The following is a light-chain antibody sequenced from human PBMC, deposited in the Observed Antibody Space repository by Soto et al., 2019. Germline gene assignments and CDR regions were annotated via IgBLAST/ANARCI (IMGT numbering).Light chain of an antibody. CDR1: QSVSSY. Sequence: EIVLTQSPVTLSLSPGERATLSCRASQSVSSYLAWYQQKPGQAPRLLIYGASTRATGIPARFSGSGSGTEFTLTINSLQSEDSAVYYCQQHNQWPITFGQGTRLEIK. CDR3: QQHNQWPIT. J-gene: IGKJ5*01. V-gene: IGKV3-15*01. CDR2: GAS.